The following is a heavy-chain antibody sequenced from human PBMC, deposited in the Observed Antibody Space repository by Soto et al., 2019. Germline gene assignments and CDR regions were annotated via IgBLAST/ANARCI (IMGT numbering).Heavy chain of an antibody. V-gene: IGHV5-51*01. D-gene: IGHD2-2*02. CDR3: ARQGCSSTSCYTGYYYYYYGMDV. Sequence: GESLKISCQGSGYSFTDYRITWVRQMPGKGLEWMGIIYPGDSDTRYSPSFQGQVTISADKSISTAYLQWSSLKASDTAMYYCARQGCSSTSCYTGYYYYYYGMDVWGQGTTVTVSS. CDR2: IYPGDSDT. CDR1: GYSFTDYR. J-gene: IGHJ6*02.